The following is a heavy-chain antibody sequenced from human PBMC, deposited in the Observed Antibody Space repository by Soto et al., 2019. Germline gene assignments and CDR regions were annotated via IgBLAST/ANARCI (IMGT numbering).Heavy chain of an antibody. J-gene: IGHJ6*02. CDR2: ISYNGGGT. CDR3: AKDSPYCISTSCHGFYYYYGMDV. D-gene: IGHD2-2*01. V-gene: IGHV3-23*01. CDR1: GFAFSKYA. Sequence: SLRLSCAASGFAFSKYAMTWARQAPGKGLEWVSAISYNGGGTYYVDSVKGRFTVSRDNSKNTLYLQMHSLRAEDTAVYYCAKDSPYCISTSCHGFYYYYGMDVWGQGTTVTVSS.